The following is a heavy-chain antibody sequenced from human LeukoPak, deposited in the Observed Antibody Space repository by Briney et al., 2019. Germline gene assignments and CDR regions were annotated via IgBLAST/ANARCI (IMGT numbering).Heavy chain of an antibody. D-gene: IGHD5-24*01. CDR2: MNPNSGNT. V-gene: IGHV1-8*03. Sequence: ASVKVSCKASGYTFTSYDINWVRQATGQGLEWMGWMNPNSGNTGYAQKFQGRVTITRNTSISTAYMELSSLRSDDTAVYYCARDGEGQNWFDPWGQGTLVTVSS. CDR1: GYTFTSYD. CDR3: ARDGEGQNWFDP. J-gene: IGHJ5*02.